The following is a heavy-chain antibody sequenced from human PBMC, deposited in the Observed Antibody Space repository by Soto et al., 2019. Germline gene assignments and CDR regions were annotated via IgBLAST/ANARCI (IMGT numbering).Heavy chain of an antibody. J-gene: IGHJ4*02. CDR2: IYYSGST. Sequence: PSETLSLTCTVSCGSISSSSYYWGWIRQPPGKGLEWIGSIYYSGSTYYNPSLKSRVTISVDTSKNQFSLKLSSVTAADTAVYYCARTDSNFDYWGQGTLVTVSS. CDR3: ARTDSNFDY. D-gene: IGHD4-4*01. CDR1: CGSISSSSYY. V-gene: IGHV4-39*01.